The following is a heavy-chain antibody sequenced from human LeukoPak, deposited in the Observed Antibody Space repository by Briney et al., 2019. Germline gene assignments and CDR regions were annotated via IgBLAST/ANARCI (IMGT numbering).Heavy chain of an antibody. J-gene: IGHJ4*02. CDR1: GGTISSYY. Sequence: SETLSLTCTVSGGTISSYYWNWIRQPPGKGLEWIGYIHYSGSTRYNPSLKSRVTISVDTSKNQFSLKLSSVTAADTAVYYCARWYSSGWAFDYWGQGTLVTVSS. D-gene: IGHD6-19*01. V-gene: IGHV4-59*08. CDR2: IHYSGST. CDR3: ARWYSSGWAFDY.